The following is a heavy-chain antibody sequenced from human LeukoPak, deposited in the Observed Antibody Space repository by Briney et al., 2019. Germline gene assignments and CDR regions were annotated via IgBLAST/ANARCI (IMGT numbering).Heavy chain of an antibody. Sequence: GGSLRLSCAASGFTLSSFSMHWVRQSPGRGLEYVSAINYKGGTTYYADSVKGRFTISRDNSKNTLYLQMNSLRAEDTAVYYCASQYYDYVWGSYRFFSGDAFDIWGQGTMVTVSS. J-gene: IGHJ3*02. V-gene: IGHV3-64*02. CDR3: ASQYYDYVWGSYRFFSGDAFDI. D-gene: IGHD3-16*02. CDR1: GFTLSSFS. CDR2: INYKGGTT.